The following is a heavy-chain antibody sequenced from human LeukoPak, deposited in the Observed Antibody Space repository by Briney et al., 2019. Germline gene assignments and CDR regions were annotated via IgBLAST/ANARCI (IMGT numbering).Heavy chain of an antibody. V-gene: IGHV1-69*05. CDR1: GGAFISYA. D-gene: IGHD4/OR15-4a*01. CDR2: IIPIFGTA. Sequence: SVKVSCKASGGAFISYAISWVRQAPGQGLEWMGRIIPIFGTANYVQKFQDRVTMTRDTSTSTVYMELNSLRSEDTAVYYCARATWYGGNPSGAFDIWGQGTMVTVSS. CDR3: ARATWYGGNPSGAFDI. J-gene: IGHJ3*02.